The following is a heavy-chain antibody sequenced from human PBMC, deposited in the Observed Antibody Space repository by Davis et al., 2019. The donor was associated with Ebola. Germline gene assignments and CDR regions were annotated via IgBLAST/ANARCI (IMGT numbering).Heavy chain of an antibody. D-gene: IGHD3-3*01. J-gene: IGHJ6*02. CDR2: INPNSGGT. CDR1: GYTFTGYY. CDR3: ARGHELRFDVLDV. Sequence: ASVKVSCKASGYTFTGYYMHWVRQAPGQGLEWMGWINPNSGGTNYAQKFQGRVTMTRNTSISTAYMELSSLRSEDTAVYYCARGHELRFDVLDVWGQGTTVTVSS. V-gene: IGHV1-2*02.